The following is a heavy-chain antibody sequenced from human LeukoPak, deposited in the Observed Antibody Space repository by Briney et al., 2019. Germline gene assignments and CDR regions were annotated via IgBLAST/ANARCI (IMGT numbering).Heavy chain of an antibody. J-gene: IGHJ5*02. Sequence: GGSLRLSCAASGFSFSSFAMTWVRQAPGKGLEWVSSITAGHYPTYNTDSVKGRFTISRDNSKNTLYLQMNSLRADDTAVYYCTKDPNGDYVGAFDPWGQGTLVTVSS. D-gene: IGHD4-17*01. CDR3: TKDPNGDYVGAFDP. V-gene: IGHV3-23*01. CDR1: GFSFSSFA. CDR2: ITAGHYPT.